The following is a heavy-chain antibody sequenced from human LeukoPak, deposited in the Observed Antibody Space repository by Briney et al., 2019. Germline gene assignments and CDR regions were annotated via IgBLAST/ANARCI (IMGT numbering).Heavy chain of an antibody. CDR2: IWYDGSNK. J-gene: IGHJ4*02. CDR3: ARELPTIIVGATSFDY. CDR1: GFTFSSYG. Sequence: GGSLRLSCAASGFTFSSYGMHWVGQAPGKGLEWVAVIWYDGSNKYYADSVKGRFTISRDNSKNTLYLQMNSLRAEDTAVYYCARELPTIIVGATSFDYWGQGTLVTVSS. V-gene: IGHV3-33*01. D-gene: IGHD1-26*01.